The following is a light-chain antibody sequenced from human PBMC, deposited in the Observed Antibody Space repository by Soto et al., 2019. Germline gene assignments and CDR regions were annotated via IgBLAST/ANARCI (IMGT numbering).Light chain of an antibody. CDR2: DVS. CDR3: SSYTSSSTLLYV. CDR1: SSDVGGYNY. Sequence: HSALTQPASVSGSPGQSITISCTGTSSDVGGYNYVSWYQQHPGKAPNLMIYDVSNRPAGVSNRFSGSKSGNTASLTISGLQAEDEADYYCSSYTSSSTLLYVFGTGTKLTVL. V-gene: IGLV2-14*01. J-gene: IGLJ1*01.